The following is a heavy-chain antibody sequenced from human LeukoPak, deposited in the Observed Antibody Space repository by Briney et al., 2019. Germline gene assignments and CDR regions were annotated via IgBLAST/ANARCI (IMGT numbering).Heavy chain of an antibody. D-gene: IGHD3-22*01. CDR2: IYTSGST. CDR3: ATYYYDSSGYRYDY. J-gene: IGHJ4*02. CDR1: GGSISSYY. V-gene: IGHV4-4*07. Sequence: SETLSLXCTVSGGSISSYYWRWIRQPAGKGLEWIGRIYTSGSTNYNPSLKSRVTMSVDTSKNQFSLKLSSVTAADTAVYYCATYYYDSSGYRYDYWGQGTLVTVSS.